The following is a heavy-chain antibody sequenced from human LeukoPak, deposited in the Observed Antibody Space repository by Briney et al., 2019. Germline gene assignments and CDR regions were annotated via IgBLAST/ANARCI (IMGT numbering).Heavy chain of an antibody. Sequence: TGGSLRLSCAASGFTFSSYSMSWVRQAPGKGLEWVANIKQDGSEKYYVDSVKGRFTISRDNAKNSLYLQMNSLGAEDTAVYYCARAYYDFWSGYGLPYWGQGTLVTVSS. CDR3: ARAYYDFWSGYGLPY. V-gene: IGHV3-7*04. J-gene: IGHJ4*02. CDR1: GFTFSSYS. CDR2: IKQDGSEK. D-gene: IGHD3-3*01.